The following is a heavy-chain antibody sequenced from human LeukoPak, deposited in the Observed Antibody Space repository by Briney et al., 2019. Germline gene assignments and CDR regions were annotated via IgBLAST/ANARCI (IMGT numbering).Heavy chain of an antibody. CDR3: ARRPKTGLTYYYDSSGSSRPDQDAFDI. CDR2: IYTSGST. Sequence: SETLSLTCTVSGGSISSGSYYWSWIRQPAGKGLEWIGRIYTSGSTNYNPSLKSRVTISVDTSKNQFSLKLSSVTAADTAVYYCARRPKTGLTYYYDSSGSSRPDQDAFDIWGQGTMVTVSS. J-gene: IGHJ3*02. V-gene: IGHV4-61*02. D-gene: IGHD3-22*01. CDR1: GGSISSGSYY.